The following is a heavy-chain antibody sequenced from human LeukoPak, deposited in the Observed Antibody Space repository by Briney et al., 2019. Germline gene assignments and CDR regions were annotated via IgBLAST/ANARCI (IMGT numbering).Heavy chain of an antibody. D-gene: IGHD4-11*01. V-gene: IGHV3-9*01. CDR1: GFTFDDYA. CDR2: ISWNSGSI. J-gene: IGHJ4*02. CDR3: AKDAFYSNYHVFDY. Sequence: GRSLRLSCAASGFTFDDYAMHWVRQAPGKGLEWVSDISWNSGSIGYADSVKGRFTISRDNAKNSLYLQMNSLRAEDTALYYCAKDAFYSNYHVFDYWGQGTLVTVSS.